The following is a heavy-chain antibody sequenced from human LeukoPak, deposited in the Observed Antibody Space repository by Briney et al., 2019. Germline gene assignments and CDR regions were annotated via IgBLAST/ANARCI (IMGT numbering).Heavy chain of an antibody. CDR2: IYYSGST. CDR1: GGSISSYY. Sequence: SETLSLTCSVSGGSISSYYWSWIRQPPGKGLEWIWYIYYSGSTNYNPSLKSRVTMSVDTSKNQFSLKLTSVTAADTAVYYCARLRPVAGYDAFDIWGHGTMVTVSS. J-gene: IGHJ3*02. CDR3: ARLRPVAGYDAFDI. V-gene: IGHV4-59*08. D-gene: IGHD6-19*01.